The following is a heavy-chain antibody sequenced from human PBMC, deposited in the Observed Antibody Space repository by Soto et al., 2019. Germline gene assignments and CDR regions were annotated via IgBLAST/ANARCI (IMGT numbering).Heavy chain of an antibody. Sequence: SETLSLTCAVSGGSISSGGSFWSWIRQPPGKGLEWIGYIYHSGSTYYNPSLKSRVTISVDRSKNQFSLKLSSVTAADTAVYYCAGGIAAGPLGYWGQGTLVTVSS. J-gene: IGHJ4*02. D-gene: IGHD6-13*01. CDR2: IYHSGST. V-gene: IGHV4-30-2*01. CDR1: GGSISSGGSF. CDR3: AGGIAAGPLGY.